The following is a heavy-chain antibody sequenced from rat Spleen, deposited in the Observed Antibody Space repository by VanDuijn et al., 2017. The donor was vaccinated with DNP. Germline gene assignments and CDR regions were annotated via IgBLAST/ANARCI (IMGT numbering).Heavy chain of an antibody. CDR2: ISTGGGST. Sequence: EVQLVESGGDLVQPGRSLKLSCAASGFTFSNYDMAWVRQAPTKGLEWVASISTGGGSTYYRDSVKGRFTASRDNAKSILYRQMDSLRSEDTATYYCARWDYRSYNYFDYWGQGVMVTVSS. D-gene: IGHD1-2*01. V-gene: IGHV5-25*01. CDR3: ARWDYRSYNYFDY. CDR1: GFTFSNYD. J-gene: IGHJ2*01.